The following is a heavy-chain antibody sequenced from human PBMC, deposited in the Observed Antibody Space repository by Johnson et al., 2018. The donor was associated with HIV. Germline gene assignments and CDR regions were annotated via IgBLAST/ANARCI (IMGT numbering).Heavy chain of an antibody. Sequence: QVQLVESGGGLAQPGRSLRLSCAASGFTFSNYAMHWVRQAPGKGLEWVAVISYDGSNKYYADSVKGRSTISRDNSKNTLYLQMGSLRAEDMAVYYCARGGWAVLDAFDIWGQGTMVTVSS. J-gene: IGHJ3*02. V-gene: IGHV3-30*14. D-gene: IGHD2-15*01. CDR2: ISYDGSNK. CDR3: ARGGWAVLDAFDI. CDR1: GFTFSNYA.